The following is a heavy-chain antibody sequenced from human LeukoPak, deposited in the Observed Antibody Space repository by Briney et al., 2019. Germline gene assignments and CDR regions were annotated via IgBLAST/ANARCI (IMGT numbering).Heavy chain of an antibody. CDR3: ARLWFGESIDY. CDR1: GFTFSSYS. J-gene: IGHJ4*02. CDR2: ISSSSSTI. V-gene: IGHV3-48*01. D-gene: IGHD3-10*01. Sequence: GGSLRLSCAASGFTFSSYSMNWVRQAPGKGLEWGSYISSSSSTIYYADSVKGRFTISRDNAKNSLYLQMNSLRAEDTAVYYCARLWFGESIDYWGQGTLVTVSS.